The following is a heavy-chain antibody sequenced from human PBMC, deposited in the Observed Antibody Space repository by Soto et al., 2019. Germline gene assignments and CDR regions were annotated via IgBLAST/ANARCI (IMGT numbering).Heavy chain of an antibody. V-gene: IGHV1-18*01. CDR2: ISAYNGNT. J-gene: IGHJ5*02. D-gene: IGHD6-19*01. CDR3: ARYSSGWYNWFDP. CDR1: GYTFTRYG. Sequence: ASVKVSFKASGYTFTRYGISWVLQAPGQGLEWMGWISAYNGNTNYAQKLQGRVTMTTDTSTSTAYMELRSLRSDDTAVYYCARYSSGWYNWFDPWGQGTLVTVSS.